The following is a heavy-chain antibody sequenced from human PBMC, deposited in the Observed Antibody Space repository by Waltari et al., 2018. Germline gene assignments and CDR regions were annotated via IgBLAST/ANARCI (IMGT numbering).Heavy chain of an antibody. CDR2: IYHSWST. Sequence: QVQLQESGPGLVKPSETLSLTCAVSGYSISSGYYWGWIRQPPGKGLEWIGSIYHSWSTYYNPSLKSQVTISVDTSKNQYSLKLSSVTAADTAVYYCARASERNGYYYVPVDYWGQGTLVTVSS. CDR3: ARASERNGYYYVPVDY. J-gene: IGHJ4*02. V-gene: IGHV4-38-2*01. CDR1: GYSISSGYY. D-gene: IGHD3-22*01.